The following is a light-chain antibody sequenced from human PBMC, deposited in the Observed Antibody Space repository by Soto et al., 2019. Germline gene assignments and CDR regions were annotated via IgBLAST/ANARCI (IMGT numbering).Light chain of an antibody. Sequence: QLVLTQSPSASASLGASVKLTCTLSSGHSDYAIAWHQQQPDKGPRYLMKLNRDGSHNNGDGIPDRFSGSISGAERYLIISSHQSDDEADYYCQTWDTVVVFGGGTKLTVL. CDR2: LNRDGSH. CDR3: QTWDTVVV. J-gene: IGLJ2*01. V-gene: IGLV4-69*01. CDR1: SGHSDYA.